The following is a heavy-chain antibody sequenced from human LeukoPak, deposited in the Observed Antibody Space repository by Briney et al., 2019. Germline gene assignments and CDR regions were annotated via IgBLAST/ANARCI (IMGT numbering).Heavy chain of an antibody. J-gene: IGHJ5*02. CDR1: GFTLSSHG. CDR2: ISGSGGNT. CDR3: AKDDNYIRFLS. Sequence: GGSLRLSCAASGFTLSSHGMNWVRQAPGKGLEWVSGISGSGGNTYYADSVKGRFTIPRDNSKNTLYLQMNSLRAEDTAVYYCAKDDNYIRFLSWGQGTLVTVSS. V-gene: IGHV3-23*01. D-gene: IGHD3-16*01.